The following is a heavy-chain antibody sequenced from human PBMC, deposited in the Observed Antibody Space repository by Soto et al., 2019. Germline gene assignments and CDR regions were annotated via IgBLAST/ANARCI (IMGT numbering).Heavy chain of an antibody. D-gene: IGHD6-6*01. CDR2: IYYSVST. CDR3: ARLYGSSLFDY. V-gene: IGHV4-39*01. J-gene: IGHJ4*02. Sequence: QLQLQESGPGLVKPSETLSLTCTVSGGSISSSSYYWGWIRQPPGKGLEWIGTIYYSVSTYYNPSLQSRVTISVDTSKNQFSLKLSSVTAADTAVYYRARLYGSSLFDYWGQGTLVTVSS. CDR1: GGSISSSSYY.